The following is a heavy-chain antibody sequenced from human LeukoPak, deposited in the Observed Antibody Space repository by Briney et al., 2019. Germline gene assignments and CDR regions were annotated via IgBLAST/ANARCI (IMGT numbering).Heavy chain of an antibody. V-gene: IGHV3-21*01. CDR2: ISVSGGGP. D-gene: IGHD3-22*01. J-gene: IGHJ4*02. Sequence: GGSLRLSCVASGFSFSNYGMIWVRQAPGKGLEWVSRISVSGGGPHYADSVEGRFTISRDNAKNSLYLQMNSLRAEDTAVYYCARVKRRYYDSSGTYYFDYWGQGTLVTVSS. CDR1: GFSFSNYG. CDR3: ARVKRRYYDSSGTYYFDY.